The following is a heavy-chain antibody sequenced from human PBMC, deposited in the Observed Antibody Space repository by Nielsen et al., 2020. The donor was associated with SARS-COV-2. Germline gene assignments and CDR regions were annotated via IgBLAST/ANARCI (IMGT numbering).Heavy chain of an antibody. CDR2: ISFDGLYK. CDR3: AKDVWSGAHQIGPDY. Sequence: GESLKISCAASGFNFRSYAIHWVRQAPGKGLEWVTVISFDGLYKQYTDSVKGRFSISRDNSKNTVYLQMNSLRAEDTAVYHCAKDVWSGAHQIGPDYWGQGTLVTVSS. J-gene: IGHJ4*02. CDR1: GFNFRSYA. D-gene: IGHD3-3*01. V-gene: IGHV3-30*04.